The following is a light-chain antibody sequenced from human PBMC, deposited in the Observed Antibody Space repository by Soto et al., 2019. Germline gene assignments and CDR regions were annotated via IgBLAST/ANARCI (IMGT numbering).Light chain of an antibody. V-gene: IGKV3-15*01. CDR1: QSVSGN. Sequence: IGRTQSQATLFLAAGERATLSCRASQSVSGNLACYQQKPGQAPRLLIYGASTRATGIPARFSGSASGTEFALTISRLQSEDVAVYYCQQYNNWPPLTFHGGTKVE. CDR3: QQYNNWPPLT. J-gene: IGKJ4*01. CDR2: GAS.